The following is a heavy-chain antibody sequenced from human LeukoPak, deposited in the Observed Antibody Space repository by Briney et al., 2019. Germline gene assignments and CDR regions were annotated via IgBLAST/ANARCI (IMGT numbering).Heavy chain of an antibody. V-gene: IGHV3-7*03. CDR1: GFTFSNYW. CDR2: IKQDGSEK. CDR3: ARDLANAFDI. Sequence: GGSLRLSCAASGFTFSNYWMSWVRQAPGKGLEWVANIKQDGSEKYYVDSVKGRFTISRDNSKNTLYLQMNSLRAEDTAVYYCARDLANAFDIWGQGTMVTVSS. J-gene: IGHJ3*02.